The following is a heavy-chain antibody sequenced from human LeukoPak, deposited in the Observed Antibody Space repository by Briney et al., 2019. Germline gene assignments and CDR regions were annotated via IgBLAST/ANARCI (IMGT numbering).Heavy chain of an antibody. CDR1: GLTFSTSG. CDR2: IGPTGSDR. Sequence: PGGSLRLSCTASGLTFSTSGFNWVRQAPGKGLEWVASIGPTGSDRYHADSIKGRFTISRDNANNFLYLQMNSLRAEDTAVYYCATETNGRHYDYWGQGTRLTVSS. J-gene: IGHJ4*02. CDR3: ATETNGRHYDY. D-gene: IGHD1-14*01. V-gene: IGHV3-21*06.